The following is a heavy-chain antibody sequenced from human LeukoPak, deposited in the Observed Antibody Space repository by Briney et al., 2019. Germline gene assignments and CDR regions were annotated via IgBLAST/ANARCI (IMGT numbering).Heavy chain of an antibody. CDR2: ICGSGGCT. V-gene: IGHV3-23*01. CDR1: GFTFNTYA. J-gene: IGHJ4*02. D-gene: IGHD6-19*01. Sequence: PGGSLRLSCEASGFTFNTYAIYWVRQAPGKGLEWVSGICGSGGCTYYADSVKGRFTISRGNSKNTVYLQMNSLTADDTAVYYCAKTTVGYSSGRYPGWPADCWGQGTLVTVSS. CDR3: AKTTVGYSSGRYPGWPADC.